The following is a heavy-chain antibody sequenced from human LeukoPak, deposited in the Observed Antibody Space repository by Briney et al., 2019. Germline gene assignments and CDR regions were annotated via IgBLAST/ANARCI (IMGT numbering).Heavy chain of an antibody. V-gene: IGHV1-18*01. CDR3: ARAANLRFLEWLPFDY. J-gene: IGHJ4*02. Sequence: ASVKVPCKASGYTFTSYGISWVRQAPGQGLEWMGWISAYNGNTNYAQKLQGRVTMTTDTSTSTAYMELRSLRSDDRAVYYCARAANLRFLEWLPFDYWGQGTLVTVSS. CDR1: GYTFTSYG. D-gene: IGHD3-3*01. CDR2: ISAYNGNT.